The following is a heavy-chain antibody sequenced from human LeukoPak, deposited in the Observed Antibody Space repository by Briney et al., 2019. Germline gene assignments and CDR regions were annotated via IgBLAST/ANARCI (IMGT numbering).Heavy chain of an antibody. CDR2: INQDGREK. J-gene: IGHJ5*02. Sequence: GGSLRLSCAASGFTFSSYWMSWVRQAPGKGLEWVANINQDGREKYYVDSVKGRFTISRDNAKNSLFLQMNSLRAEDTAVYYCATNSHGYADWFDPWGQGTLVTVSS. V-gene: IGHV3-7*01. CDR3: ATNSHGYADWFDP. CDR1: GFTFSSYW. D-gene: IGHD5-18*01.